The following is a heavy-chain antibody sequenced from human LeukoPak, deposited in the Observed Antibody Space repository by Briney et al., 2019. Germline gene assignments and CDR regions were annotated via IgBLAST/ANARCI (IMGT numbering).Heavy chain of an antibody. CDR3: ERVEYIGNRNLY. V-gene: IGHV3-7*01. D-gene: IGHD4-23*01. CDR2: INREGAGI. Sequence: PGGSLRLSCAGSGLTLRNYWLTWVRQAPGKGLEWVANINREGAGISYLPSVEGRFTISRDDAKDSVSLQMNSLRTEDTATYFCERVEYIGNRNLYWCQGTLVTVSS. J-gene: IGHJ4*02. CDR1: GLTLRNYW.